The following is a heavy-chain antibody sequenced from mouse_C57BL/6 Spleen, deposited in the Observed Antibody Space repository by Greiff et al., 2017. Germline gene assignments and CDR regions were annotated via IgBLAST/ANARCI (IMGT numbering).Heavy chain of an antibody. CDR1: GFSLTSYG. V-gene: IGHV2-2*01. Sequence: SGPGLVQPSQSLSITCTVSGFSLTSYGVHWVRQSPGKGLEWLGVIWRGGSTDNNAAFISRLSISKDNSKRQVFFKMNSLQADDTAIYYWPRNLCGLDGSYWGQGTTLTVSS. D-gene: IGHD2-3*01. CDR3: PRNLCGLDGSY. CDR2: IWRGGST. J-gene: IGHJ2*01.